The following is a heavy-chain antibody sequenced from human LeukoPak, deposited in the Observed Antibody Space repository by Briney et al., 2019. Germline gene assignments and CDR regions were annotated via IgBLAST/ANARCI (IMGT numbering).Heavy chain of an antibody. Sequence: PSETLSLTCAVYGGSFSGYHWSWIRHPPGKGLEWVGEINHRGSTNYNPSLKSRVTISVDTSKNQFSLKLSSVTAADTAVYYCARGNYDYFDYWGQGTLVTVSS. CDR1: GGSFSGYH. V-gene: IGHV4-34*01. CDR2: INHRGST. J-gene: IGHJ4*02. D-gene: IGHD1-7*01. CDR3: ARGNYDYFDY.